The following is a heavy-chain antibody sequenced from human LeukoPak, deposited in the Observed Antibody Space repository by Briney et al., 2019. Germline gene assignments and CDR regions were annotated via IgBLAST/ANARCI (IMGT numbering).Heavy chain of an antibody. J-gene: IGHJ3*02. CDR1: GGSISSSNW. D-gene: IGHD5-12*01. Sequence: PSETLSLTCAVSGGSISSSNWWSWVRQPPGKGLEWIGEIYHSGSTNYNPSLKSRVTISVDTSKNQFSLKLSSVTAADTAVYYCARGMGYSGYDGDAFDIWGQGTMVTVSS. CDR2: IYHSGST. CDR3: ARGMGYSGYDGDAFDI. V-gene: IGHV4-4*02.